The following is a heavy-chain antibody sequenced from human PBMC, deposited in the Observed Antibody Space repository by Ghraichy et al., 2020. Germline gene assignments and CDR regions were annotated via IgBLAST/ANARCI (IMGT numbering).Heavy chain of an antibody. V-gene: IGHV3-53*01. CDR2: IYSGGTT. CDR1: GFTVSNNY. Sequence: LSLTCAASGFTVSNNYMSWVRQAPGKGLECVSVIYSGGTTYYADSVKGRFTISRDNSKNTLYLQMNSLRAEDTAVYYCARGNVAVAGAPLSWGQGTLVTVSS. D-gene: IGHD6-19*01. J-gene: IGHJ5*02. CDR3: ARGNVAVAGAPLS.